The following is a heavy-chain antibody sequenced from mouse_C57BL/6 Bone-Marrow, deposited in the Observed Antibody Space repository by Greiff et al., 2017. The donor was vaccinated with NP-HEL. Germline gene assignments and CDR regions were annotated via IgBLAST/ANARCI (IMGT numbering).Heavy chain of an antibody. D-gene: IGHD2-5*01. CDR1: GYTFTDYY. Sequence: VQLQQSGPELVKPGASVKISCKASGYTFTDYYMNWVKQSHGKSLEWIGDINPNNGGTSYNQKFKGKATLTVDKSSSTAYMELRSLTSEDSAVYYCARSPYYSNYAMDYWGQGTSVTVSS. J-gene: IGHJ4*01. CDR3: ARSPYYSNYAMDY. V-gene: IGHV1-26*01. CDR2: INPNNGGT.